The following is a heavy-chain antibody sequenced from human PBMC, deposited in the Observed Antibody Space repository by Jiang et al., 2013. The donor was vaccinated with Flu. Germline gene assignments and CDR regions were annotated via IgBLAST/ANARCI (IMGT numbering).Heavy chain of an antibody. CDR3: AGGGTDFWSGYYPDY. D-gene: IGHD3-3*01. V-gene: IGHV3-23*04. Sequence: VQLVESGGGLVQPGGSLRLSCAASGFTFSSYAMSWVRQAPGKGLEWVSAISGSDTSTYYADSVKGRFTISRDNSKNTLYLQMNSLRAEDTALYYCAGGGTDFWSGYYPDYWGQGTLVTVSS. CDR2: ISGSDTST. J-gene: IGHJ4*02. CDR1: GFTFSSYA.